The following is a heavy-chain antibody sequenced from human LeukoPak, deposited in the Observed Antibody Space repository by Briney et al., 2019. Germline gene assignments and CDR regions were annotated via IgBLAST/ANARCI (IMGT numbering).Heavy chain of an antibody. CDR2: ISDSDGNT. D-gene: IGHD1-26*01. J-gene: IGHJ4*02. V-gene: IGHV3-23*01. CDR3: ASALRIYYYFDY. Sequence: PSETLSLTCAVYGGSFSGYYWSWIRQPPGKGLEWVSAISDSDGNTYYADSVKGRFTISRDNSKNTLYLQMNSLRAEDTAVYYCASALRIYYYFDYWGQGTLVTVSS. CDR1: GGSFSGYY.